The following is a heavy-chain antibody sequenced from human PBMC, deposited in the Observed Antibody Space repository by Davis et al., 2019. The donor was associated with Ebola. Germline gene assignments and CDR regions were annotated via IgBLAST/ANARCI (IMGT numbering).Heavy chain of an antibody. J-gene: IGHJ4*02. D-gene: IGHD1-26*01. Sequence: PGGSLRLSCAVSGFSVSSSYMHWVRQAPGKGLEWVSYISSSGRIIQYADSVKGRFTISRDNAKNSIYLQMNSLRAEDTAVYCARDRSGGYFDDWGQGTLVTVSS. CDR3: ARDRSGGYFDD. V-gene: IGHV3-11*01. CDR1: GFSVSSSY. CDR2: ISSSGRII.